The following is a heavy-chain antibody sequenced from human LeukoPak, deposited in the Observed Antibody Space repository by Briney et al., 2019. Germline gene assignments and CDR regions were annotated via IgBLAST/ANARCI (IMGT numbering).Heavy chain of an antibody. CDR2: IISIFGTA. D-gene: IGHD3-22*01. V-gene: IGHV1-69*05. CDR1: GGTFSSYS. CDR3: ARPHSYDSSGPPPGDY. Sequence: GSSVKVSCKGSGGTFSSYSIIWVGQAPGQGLEWMGRIISIFGTANYAQKFQGRVTITTDESTSTAYMELSSLKSEDTAVYYCARPHSYDSSGPPPGDYWGQGTLVTVSS. J-gene: IGHJ4*02.